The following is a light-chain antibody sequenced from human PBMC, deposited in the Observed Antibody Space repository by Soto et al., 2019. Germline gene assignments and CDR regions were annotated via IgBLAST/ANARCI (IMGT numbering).Light chain of an antibody. V-gene: IGLV2-8*01. J-gene: IGLJ3*02. CDR1: SSDVGGYNY. Sequence: QSALTQPPSASGSPGKSVAISCTGTSSDVGGYNYVSWYQHHPGKAPKLMIYAVSRRPSGVSDRFSGSKSGNTASLTVSGLQAEDEADYYCSSYSGSSNWVFGGGTKLTVL. CDR2: AVS. CDR3: SSYSGSSNWV.